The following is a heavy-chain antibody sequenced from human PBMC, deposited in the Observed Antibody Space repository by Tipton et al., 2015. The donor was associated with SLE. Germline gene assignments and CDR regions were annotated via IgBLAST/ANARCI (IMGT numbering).Heavy chain of an antibody. Sequence: LRLSCTVSGGSISSYYWGWIRQPPGKGLEWIGSIYYSGSTYYNPSLKSRVTISVDTSKNQFSLKLSSVTAADTAVYYCARLTRTSNFDYWGQGTLVTVSS. D-gene: IGHD3-10*01. J-gene: IGHJ4*02. CDR3: ARLTRTSNFDY. V-gene: IGHV4-39*01. CDR1: GGSISSYY. CDR2: IYYSGST.